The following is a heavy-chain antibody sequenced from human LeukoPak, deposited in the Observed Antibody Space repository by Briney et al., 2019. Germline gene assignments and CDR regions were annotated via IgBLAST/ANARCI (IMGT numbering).Heavy chain of an antibody. CDR1: GYSISSGYY. V-gene: IGHV4-38-2*02. CDR3: ARGSGGIAAASLDY. Sequence: SETLSLTCTVSGYSISSGYYWGWIRQPPGKGLEWIGSIYHSGSTYYNPSLKSRVTISVDTSKNQFSLKLSSVTAADTAVYYCARGSGGIAAASLDYWGQGTLVTVSS. J-gene: IGHJ4*02. CDR2: IYHSGST. D-gene: IGHD6-13*01.